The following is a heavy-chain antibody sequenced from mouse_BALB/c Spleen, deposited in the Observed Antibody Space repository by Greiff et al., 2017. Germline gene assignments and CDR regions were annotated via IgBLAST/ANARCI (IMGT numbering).Heavy chain of an antibody. CDR2: IWAGGST. CDR1: GFSLTSYG. V-gene: IGHV2-9*02. Sequence: QVQLQQSGPGLVAPSQSLSITCTVSGFSLTSYGVHWVRQPPGKGLEWLGVIWAGGSTNYNSALMSRLSISKDNSKSQVFLKMNSLQTDDTAMYYCARDQITTDPYAMDYWGQGTSVTVSS. CDR3: ARDQITTDPYAMDY. J-gene: IGHJ4*01. D-gene: IGHD1-1*01.